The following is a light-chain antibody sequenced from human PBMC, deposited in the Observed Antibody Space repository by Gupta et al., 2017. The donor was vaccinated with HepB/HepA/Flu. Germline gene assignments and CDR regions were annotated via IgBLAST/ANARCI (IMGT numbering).Light chain of an antibody. V-gene: IGKV1-39*01. CDR2: VAS. J-gene: IGKJ2*01. CDR3: QQSDTIPYT. CDR1: QNINKY. Sequence: DIQMTQSPSSLSASVGDRVTITGRASQNINKYLHWYQHKPGQAPRLLIYVASNLQSGVPSRFSGSGSGTDFTLTISGLQPEDFATYFCQQSDTIPYTFGQGTRLDIK.